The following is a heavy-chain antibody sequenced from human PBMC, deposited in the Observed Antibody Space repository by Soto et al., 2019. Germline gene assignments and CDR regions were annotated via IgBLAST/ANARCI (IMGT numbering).Heavy chain of an antibody. D-gene: IGHD3-3*01. Sequence: QITLNESGPTVVRPTETLTLTCRFSGFSLTTSGVGVGWIRQSPGKAPVWLALIYWDDDKRYGVSLKSRLTITNDTSKNQLVLTVSDLDPTDTATYYCAHRVLRTVFGLVTTTAIYFDFWGQGTPVAVSS. CDR1: GFSLTTSGVG. CDR3: AHRVLRTVFGLVTTTAIYFDF. CDR2: IYWDDDK. V-gene: IGHV2-5*05. J-gene: IGHJ4*02.